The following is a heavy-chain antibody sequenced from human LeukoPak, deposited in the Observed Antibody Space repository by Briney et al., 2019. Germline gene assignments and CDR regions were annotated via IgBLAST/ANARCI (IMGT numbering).Heavy chain of an antibody. CDR3: ARAASSVDYSGSYSPFDY. CDR2: INHSGST. CDR1: GGSFSDNF. D-gene: IGHD1-26*01. Sequence: PSETLSLTCAVYGGSFSDNFWSWIRQPPGKGLEWIGEINHSGSTNYNPSLKTRLTISVDTSKNKFSLKLSSVTAADTAVYYCARAASSVDYSGSYSPFDYWGQGTLVTVSS. V-gene: IGHV4-34*01. J-gene: IGHJ4*02.